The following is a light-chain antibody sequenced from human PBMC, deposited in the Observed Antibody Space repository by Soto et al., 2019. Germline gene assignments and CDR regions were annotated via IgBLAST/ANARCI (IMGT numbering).Light chain of an antibody. CDR2: GAS. CDR3: QQRANWPLT. V-gene: IGKV3-15*01. CDR1: QSVSSN. Sequence: EMVMTQSPATLSVSPGERATLSCRASQSVSSNLAWYQQKPGQAPRLLIYGASTRATGIPARFSGSGSGTDFTLIISSLEPEDFAVYYCQQRANWPLTFGGGTKVDIK. J-gene: IGKJ4*01.